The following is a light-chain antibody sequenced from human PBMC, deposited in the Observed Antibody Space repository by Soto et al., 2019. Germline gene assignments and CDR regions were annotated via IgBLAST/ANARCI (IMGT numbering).Light chain of an antibody. Sequence: QSVLTQPPSVSGAPGQRVTISCTGSSSNIGADYDVHWYQQLPGTAPKLLIYGNSNRPSGVPDRFSGSKSGTSASLAITGLQAEDEADYYCQSYDSSLSGPYVVFGGGTQLTVL. J-gene: IGLJ2*01. V-gene: IGLV1-40*01. CDR3: QSYDSSLSGPYVV. CDR2: GNS. CDR1: SSNIGADYD.